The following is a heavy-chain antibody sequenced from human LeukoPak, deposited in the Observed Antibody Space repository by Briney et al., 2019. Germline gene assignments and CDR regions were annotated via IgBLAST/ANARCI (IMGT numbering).Heavy chain of an antibody. D-gene: IGHD6-13*01. J-gene: IGHJ3*02. CDR1: GGSISSSSYY. CDR2: IYTSGST. Sequence: SETLSLTCTVSGGSISSSSYYWSWIRQPAGKGLEWIGRIYTSGSTNYNPSLKSRVTMSVDTSKNQFSLKLSSVTAADTAVYYCARGIAAAAYDAFDIWGQGTMVTVSS. CDR3: ARGIAAAAYDAFDI. V-gene: IGHV4-61*02.